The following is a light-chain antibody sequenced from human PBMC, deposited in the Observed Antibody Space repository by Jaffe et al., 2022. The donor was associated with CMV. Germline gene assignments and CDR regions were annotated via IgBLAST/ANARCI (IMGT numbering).Light chain of an antibody. CDR1: SSDVGGYNY. CDR3: SSYTSGNTPYV. J-gene: IGLJ1*01. Sequence: QSALTQPASVSGSPGQSITISCTGTSSDVGGYNYVSWYQQHPGKAPKLMIYDVSNRPSGVSNRFSGSKSGNTASLTISGLQAEDEADYYCSSYTSGNTPYVFGTGTKVTVL. CDR2: DVS. V-gene: IGLV2-14*03.